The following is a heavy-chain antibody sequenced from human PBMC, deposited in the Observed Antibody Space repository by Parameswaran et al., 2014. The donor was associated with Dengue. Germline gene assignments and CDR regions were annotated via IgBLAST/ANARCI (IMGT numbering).Heavy chain of an antibody. J-gene: IGHJ6*02. CDR3: ARHASSSWYSLPYGMDV. Sequence: VRQMPGKGLEWMGIIYPGDSDTRYSPSFQGQVTISADKSISTAYLQWSSLKASDTAMYYCARHASSSWYSLPYGMDVWGQGTTVTVSS. D-gene: IGHD6-13*01. V-gene: IGHV5-51*01. CDR2: IYPGDSDT.